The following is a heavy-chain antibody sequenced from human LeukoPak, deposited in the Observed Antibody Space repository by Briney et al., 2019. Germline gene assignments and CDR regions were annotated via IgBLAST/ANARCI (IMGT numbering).Heavy chain of an antibody. CDR3: ARDCSSTSCFDY. CDR2: IGSGT. Sequence: GGSLRLSCGASGFTFSSYAMSWVRQAPGKGLEWVSAIGSGTYYADSVKGRFTISRDDSKNTLYLQMNSLRAEDTAVYYCARDCSSTSCFDYWGQGTLVTVSS. D-gene: IGHD2-2*01. J-gene: IGHJ4*02. V-gene: IGHV3-23*01. CDR1: GFTFSSYA.